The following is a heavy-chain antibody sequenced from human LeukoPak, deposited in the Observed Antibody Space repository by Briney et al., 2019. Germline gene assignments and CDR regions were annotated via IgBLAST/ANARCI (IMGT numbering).Heavy chain of an antibody. V-gene: IGHV3-20*04. D-gene: IGHD2-21*02. CDR1: GFTFDDYG. CDR3: ARAMVVVVTAAFDI. J-gene: IGHJ3*02. CDR2: INWNGGST. Sequence: PGGSLRLSCAASGFTFDDYGMSWVRQAPGKGLEWVSGINWNGGSTGYADSVKGRFTISRDNAKNSLYLQMNSLRAEDTAVYYCARAMVVVVTAAFDIWGQGTMVTASS.